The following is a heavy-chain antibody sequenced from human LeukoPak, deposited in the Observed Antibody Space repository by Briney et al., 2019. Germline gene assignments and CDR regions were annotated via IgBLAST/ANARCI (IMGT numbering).Heavy chain of an antibody. V-gene: IGHV1-69*13. J-gene: IGHJ4*02. CDR2: IIPIFGTA. Sequence: SVKVSCKASGGTFISYAISWVRQAPGQGLEWMGGIIPIFGTANYAQKFQGRVTITADESTSTAYMELSSLRSEDTAVYYRVGNYYDSSGYSNYWGQGTLVTVSS. D-gene: IGHD3-22*01. CDR3: VGNYYDSSGYSNY. CDR1: GGTFISYA.